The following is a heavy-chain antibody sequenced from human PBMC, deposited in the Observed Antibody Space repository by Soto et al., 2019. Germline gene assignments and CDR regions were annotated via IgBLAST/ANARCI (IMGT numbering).Heavy chain of an antibody. CDR3: ARVRVYYDSSGPYYFDY. J-gene: IGHJ4*02. CDR2: IIPIFGTA. D-gene: IGHD3-22*01. Sequence: ASVKVSCKASGGTFSSYAISWVRQAPGQGLEWMGGIIPIFGTANYAQKFQGRVTITADESTSTAYMELSSLRSEDTAVYYCARVRVYYDSSGPYYFDYWGQGTLVTVSS. V-gene: IGHV1-69*13. CDR1: GGTFSSYA.